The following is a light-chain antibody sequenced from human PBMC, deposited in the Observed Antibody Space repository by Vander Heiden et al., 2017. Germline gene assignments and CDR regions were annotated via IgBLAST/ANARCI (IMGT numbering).Light chain of an antibody. Sequence: DIKMTQSPSTLSASVGDRVTITCRANEHISRWLAWYQQKPGKAPKLLIYRASSLESGVPSRFSGSGSGTEFTLTISSLQPDDLATYYCQQYDRGRTFGQGTKVEVK. CDR2: RAS. CDR1: EHISRW. V-gene: IGKV1-5*03. CDR3: QQYDRGRT. J-gene: IGKJ1*01.